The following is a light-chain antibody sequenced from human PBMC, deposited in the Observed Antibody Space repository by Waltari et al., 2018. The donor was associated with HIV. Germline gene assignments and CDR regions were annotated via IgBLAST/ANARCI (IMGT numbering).Light chain of an antibody. J-gene: IGKJ4*01. CDR3: QQYAASPFT. V-gene: IGKV3-20*01. CDR1: QSVISNY. Sequence: EVVLTQSPGTLSLSPGERATLSCRASQSVISNYLAWYQQTPGQAPRLLIYGASSRATGIPDRFSGSEYGTEFTLTISRLEPEDFAVYYCQQYAASPFTFGGGTKLEIK. CDR2: GAS.